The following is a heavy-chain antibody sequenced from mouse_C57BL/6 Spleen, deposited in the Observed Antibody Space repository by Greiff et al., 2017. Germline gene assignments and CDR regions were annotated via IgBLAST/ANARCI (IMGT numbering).Heavy chain of an antibody. CDR1: GFTFSDYG. V-gene: IGHV5-17*01. D-gene: IGHD1-1*02. CDR2: ISSGSSTI. CDR3: ARGGYGLYYAMDY. J-gene: IGHJ4*01. Sequence: EVQLVESGGGLVKPGGSLKLSCAASGFTFSDYGMHWVRQAPEKGLEWVAYISSGSSTIYYADTVKGRFTISRDNAKNTLFLQMTSLRSEDTAMYYCARGGYGLYYAMDYWGQGTSVTVSS.